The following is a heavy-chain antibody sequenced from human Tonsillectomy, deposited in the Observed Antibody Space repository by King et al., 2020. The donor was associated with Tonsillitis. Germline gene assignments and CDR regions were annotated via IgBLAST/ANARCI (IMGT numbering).Heavy chain of an antibody. Sequence: QLQESGPGLVKPSETLSLICSVSGGSTSSTSHYWGWIRQPPGKGLEWIGSVYYSGKTYYNPSLKSRVIISVDTSKNQFSLKLSSLTAADTAVYYCVSIRGXYRIXDYWGXGTLVTVS. D-gene: IGHD1-26*01. CDR2: VYYSGKT. CDR3: VSIRGXYRIXDY. V-gene: IGHV4-39*01. CDR1: GGSTSSTSHY. J-gene: IGHJ4*02.